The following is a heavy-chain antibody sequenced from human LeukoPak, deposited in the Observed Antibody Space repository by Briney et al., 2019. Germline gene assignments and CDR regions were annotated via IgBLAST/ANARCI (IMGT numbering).Heavy chain of an antibody. CDR3: ARVLRYCSGGNCYSGGLGYMDV. J-gene: IGHJ6*03. D-gene: IGHD2-15*01. Sequence: PGGSLRLSCAASGFTFSDYYMSWIRQAPGKGLEWGSYISSSGSTIYYADSVKGRFTISRDNAKNSLFLQMNSLRAEDTAVYYCARVLRYCSGGNCYSGGLGYMDVWGKGTTVTISS. CDR1: GFTFSDYY. CDR2: ISSSGSTI. V-gene: IGHV3-11*01.